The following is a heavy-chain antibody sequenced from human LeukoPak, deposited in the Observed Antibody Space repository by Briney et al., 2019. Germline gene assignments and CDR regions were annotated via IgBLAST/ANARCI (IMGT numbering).Heavy chain of an antibody. J-gene: IGHJ3*02. CDR2: ISSSSSYI. D-gene: IGHD4-17*01. CDR1: GFTFSSYA. V-gene: IGHV3-21*01. Sequence: GGSLRLSCAASGFTFSSYAMSWVRQAPGKGLEWVSSISSSSSYIYYADSVKGRFTISRDNAKNSLYLQMNSLRAEDTAVYYCARYITVTTDAFDIWGQGTMVTVSS. CDR3: ARYITVTTDAFDI.